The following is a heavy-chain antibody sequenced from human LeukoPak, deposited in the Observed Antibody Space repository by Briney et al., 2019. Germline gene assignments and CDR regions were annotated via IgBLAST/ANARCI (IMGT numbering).Heavy chain of an antibody. CDR3: AGLVQSGPREGFDY. Sequence: GASVKVSCKASGYTFTTYAIHWVRQAPGQKLEWMGWINAGNANTKYSQKFQGRVTITADISARTAYMELSSLRSEDTATYYCAGLVQSGPREGFDYWGQGTLVTVSS. CDR1: GYTFTTYA. CDR2: INAGNANT. J-gene: IGHJ4*02. D-gene: IGHD1-26*01. V-gene: IGHV1-3*01.